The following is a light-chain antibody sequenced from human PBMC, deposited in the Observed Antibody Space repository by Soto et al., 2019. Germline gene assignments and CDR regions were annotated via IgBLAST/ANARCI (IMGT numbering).Light chain of an antibody. V-gene: IGLV2-18*02. CDR2: EVS. CDR3: SSFTSSSTYV. Sequence: QSVLTQPPSVSGSPGQSVAISCTGTSSDVGSYNRVAWYQQPPGTAPKLMIYEVSNRPSGVPDRFSGSKSGNTASLTISGLQAEVEADSCSSFTSSSTYVFGNGTKVPVL. CDR1: SSDVGSYNR. J-gene: IGLJ1*01.